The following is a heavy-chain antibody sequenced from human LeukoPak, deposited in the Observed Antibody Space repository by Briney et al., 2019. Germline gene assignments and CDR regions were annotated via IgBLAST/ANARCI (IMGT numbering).Heavy chain of an antibody. D-gene: IGHD3-3*01. CDR3: TRYFGSGRAFEI. V-gene: IGHV3-49*04. CDR1: GFTFDESP. Sequence: GGSLTLSCTASGFTFDESPMSWVRQAPGKGLEWVTFIRGKAYGGTTEYAASVKGRFTISRDDSKSIAYLQMNSLKTEDTAVYYCTRYFGSGRAFEIWGQGTMVTVSS. CDR2: IRGKAYGGTT. J-gene: IGHJ3*02.